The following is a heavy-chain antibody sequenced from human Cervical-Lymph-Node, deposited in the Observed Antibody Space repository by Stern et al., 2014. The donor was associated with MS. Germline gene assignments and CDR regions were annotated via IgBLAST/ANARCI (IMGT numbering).Heavy chain of an antibody. J-gene: IGHJ6*02. Sequence: QVTLKESGPALVKPTQTLKLTCTFSGFSLSTSGMCVSWIRQPPGKALEWLALIDWDDDKYYSTSLKTRLTISKDTSKNQVFLTMTNMDPGDTATYYCARVNWGSGYYYGRDVWGQGTTVTVSS. CDR2: IDWDDDK. CDR3: ARVNWGSGYYYGRDV. CDR1: GFSLSTSGMC. V-gene: IGHV2-70*01. D-gene: IGHD7-27*01.